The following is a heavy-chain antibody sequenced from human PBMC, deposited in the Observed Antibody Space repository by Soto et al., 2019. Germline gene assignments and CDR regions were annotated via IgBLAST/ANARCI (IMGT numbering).Heavy chain of an antibody. Sequence: QVQLQESGPGLVKPSETLSLTCTVSGGSVSSGSYYWSWIRQPPGKGLEWIGYIYYSGSTNYNPSRKKSVAISVDTSKNLFTQRLRSIDGADTGVYDCARICGRRGMDVLGQGNPVTVSS. CDR1: GGSVSSGSYY. CDR2: IYYSGST. J-gene: IGHJ6*02. D-gene: IGHD2-21*01. V-gene: IGHV4-61*01. CDR3: ARICGRRGMDV.